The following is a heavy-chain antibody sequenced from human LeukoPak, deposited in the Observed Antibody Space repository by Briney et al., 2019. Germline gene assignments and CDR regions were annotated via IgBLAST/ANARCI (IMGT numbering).Heavy chain of an antibody. D-gene: IGHD7-27*01. J-gene: IGHJ4*02. CDR3: TKTSPGVPLDI. Sequence: SETLSLTCAVSGLSFTGYYWSWIRQPPGKGPEWIGEISHSGRNSYNPSLKSRVTISLDTSKNQFSLKLSFVTAADTAVYYCTKTSPGVPLDIWGQGALVTVSS. V-gene: IGHV4-34*01. CDR2: ISHSGRN. CDR1: GLSFTGYY.